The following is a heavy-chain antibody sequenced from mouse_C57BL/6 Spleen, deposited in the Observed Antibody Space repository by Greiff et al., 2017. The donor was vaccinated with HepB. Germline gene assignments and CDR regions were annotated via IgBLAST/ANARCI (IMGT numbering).Heavy chain of an antibody. CDR2: INPGSGGT. V-gene: IGHV1-54*01. CDR3: SSTTSVVACDFDY. CDR1: GYAFTNYL. J-gene: IGHJ2*01. Sequence: QVQLQQSGAELVRPGTSVKVSCKASGYAFTNYLIEWVKQRPGQGLEWIGVINPGSGGTNYNEKFKGKATLTADKSSSTAYMQLSSLTSADSAVYFYSSTTSVVACDFDYWGQGTTLTVAS. D-gene: IGHD1-1*01.